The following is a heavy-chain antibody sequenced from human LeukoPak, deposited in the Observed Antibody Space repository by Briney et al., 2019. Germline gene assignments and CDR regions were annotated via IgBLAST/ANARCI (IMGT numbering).Heavy chain of an antibody. CDR2: IIPILGIA. J-gene: IGHJ5*02. CDR3: ARVGRYCSSTSCPVGP. CDR1: GGTFSSYA. Sequence: SVKVSCKASGGTFSSYAISWVRQAPGQGLEWMGRIIPILGIANYAQKFQGRVAITADKSTSTAYMELSSLRSEDTAVYYRARVGRYCSSTSCPVGPWGQGTLVTVSS. D-gene: IGHD2-2*01. V-gene: IGHV1-69*04.